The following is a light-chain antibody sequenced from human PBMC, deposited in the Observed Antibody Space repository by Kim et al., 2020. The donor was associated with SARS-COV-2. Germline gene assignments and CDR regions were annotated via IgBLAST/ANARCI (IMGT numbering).Light chain of an antibody. V-gene: IGKV3-15*01. CDR1: QSIRSN. Sequence: SPGERATLSGRASQSIRSNLAWYQQKPGQAPRLLISGASTRATGVPARFSGSGSGTDFTLTISSLQSEDFAVYYCQHYNNWPPWTFGQGTKVDIK. CDR2: GAS. J-gene: IGKJ1*01. CDR3: QHYNNWPPWT.